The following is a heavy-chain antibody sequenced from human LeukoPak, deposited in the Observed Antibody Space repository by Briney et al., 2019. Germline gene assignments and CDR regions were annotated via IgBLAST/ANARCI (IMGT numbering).Heavy chain of an antibody. D-gene: IGHD6-19*01. CDR2: ISGYNGNT. CDR3: ARDFDSGWDTGSGY. Sequence: ASVKVSCKASRYTFTSYGISWVRQAPGQGLGWMGWISGYNGNTKYAQELQGRVTMTTDTSTSTAYMELRSLTSDDTAVYYCARDFDSGWDTGSGYWGQGTLVTVSS. CDR1: RYTFTSYG. V-gene: IGHV1-18*01. J-gene: IGHJ4*02.